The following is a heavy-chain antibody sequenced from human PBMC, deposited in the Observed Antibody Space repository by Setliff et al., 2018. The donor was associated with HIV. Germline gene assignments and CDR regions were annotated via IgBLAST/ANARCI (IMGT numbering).Heavy chain of an antibody. J-gene: IGHJ1*01. D-gene: IGHD4-17*01. CDR1: GYTFTNYY. Sequence: ASVKVSCKASGYTFTNYYMHWVRQAPGQGLEWMGWINPNSGGTNYAQKFQGRVTMTRDTSISTAYMDLSRLRSDDTAVYYCARDHGMWDYGGNFLLREYFHHWGQGTLVTVSS. V-gene: IGHV1-2*02. CDR3: ARDHGMWDYGGNFLLREYFHH. CDR2: INPNSGGT.